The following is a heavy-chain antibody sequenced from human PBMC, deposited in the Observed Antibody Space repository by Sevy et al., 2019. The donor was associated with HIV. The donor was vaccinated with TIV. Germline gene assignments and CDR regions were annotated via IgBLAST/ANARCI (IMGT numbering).Heavy chain of an antibody. CDR2: IYYSGIT. D-gene: IGHD6-6*01. J-gene: IGHJ4*02. Sequence: SETLSLTCTVSGDSISGYYWSWIRQPPGKGLEGIGYIYYSGITNYNPSLKSRVTISADTSKTQISPNLSSVTAADTAVYYCANGISARLDYWGQGTLVTVSS. CDR1: GDSISGYY. V-gene: IGHV4-59*01. CDR3: ANGISARLDY.